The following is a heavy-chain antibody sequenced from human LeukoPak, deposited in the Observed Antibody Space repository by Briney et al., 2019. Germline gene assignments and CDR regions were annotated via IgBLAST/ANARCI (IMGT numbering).Heavy chain of an antibody. Sequence: PSETLSLTCTVSGGSISSGDYYWGWIRQPPGKGLEWIGSIYYSGSTYYNPSLKSRVTISVDTSKNQFSLKLSSVTAADTAVCYCARHIQEVEMATINDYFDYWGQGTLVTVSS. CDR2: IYYSGST. CDR1: GGSISSGDYY. V-gene: IGHV4-39*01. D-gene: IGHD5-24*01. J-gene: IGHJ4*02. CDR3: ARHIQEVEMATINDYFDY.